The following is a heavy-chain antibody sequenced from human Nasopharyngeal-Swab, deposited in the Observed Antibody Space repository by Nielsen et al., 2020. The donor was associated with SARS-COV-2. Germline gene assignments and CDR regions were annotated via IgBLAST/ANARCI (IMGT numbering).Heavy chain of an antibody. CDR3: AREGDFWGGYYSLDY. J-gene: IGHJ4*02. Sequence: GESLKISCAASGFTFSSYWMHWVRQAPGKGLAWVSRINSDGSSTSYADSVKGRFTISRDNAKNTLYLQMNSLRAEDTAVYYCAREGDFWGGYYSLDYWGQGTLVTVSS. V-gene: IGHV3-74*01. CDR2: INSDGSST. D-gene: IGHD3-3*01. CDR1: GFTFSSYW.